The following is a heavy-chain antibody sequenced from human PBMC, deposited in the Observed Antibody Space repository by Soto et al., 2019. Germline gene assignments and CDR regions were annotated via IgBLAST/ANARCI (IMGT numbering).Heavy chain of an antibody. CDR1: GYTFXSYG. D-gene: IGHD3-22*01. J-gene: IGHJ4*02. Sequence: ASLKVSCKASGYTFXSYGITRVRKAPGQGLEWMGWISAYNGNTNYAQKLQGRVTMTTDTSTSTAYMELRSLRSDDTAVYYCARNYYDSSGFDYWGQGTLVTVSS. V-gene: IGHV1-18*01. CDR2: ISAYNGNT. CDR3: ARNYYDSSGFDY.